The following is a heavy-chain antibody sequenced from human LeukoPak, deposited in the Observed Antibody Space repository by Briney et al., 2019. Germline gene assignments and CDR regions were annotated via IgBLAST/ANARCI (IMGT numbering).Heavy chain of an antibody. V-gene: IGHV4-4*08. CDR1: GDSISSDY. CDR2: VYRSGNT. J-gene: IGHJ1*01. Sequence: PSETLSLTCTVSGDSISSDYRSWIRQPPGRGLEWIGYVYRSGNTDYNPSLMRRLTIALDTSKNQLSLNLTSVTAADTAVYYCAGRGQRYFRDWGQGTLVTVSS. CDR3: AGRGQRYFRD.